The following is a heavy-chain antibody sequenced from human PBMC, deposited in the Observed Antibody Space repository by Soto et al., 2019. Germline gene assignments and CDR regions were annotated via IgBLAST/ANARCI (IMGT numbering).Heavy chain of an antibody. CDR1: GGSVSSNSYS. J-gene: IGHJ4*02. CDR3: AKNWNWGSLVH. D-gene: IGHD7-27*01. V-gene: IGHV4-39*01. CDR2: IYSTENT. Sequence: PSETLSLTCTVSGGSVSSNSYSWGWIRQSPGKGLEWIGTIYSTENTYYHPSLKSRVTISVDTPKNQFSLKLSSVTAADTAVYYCAKNWNWGSLVHWGQGTLVT.